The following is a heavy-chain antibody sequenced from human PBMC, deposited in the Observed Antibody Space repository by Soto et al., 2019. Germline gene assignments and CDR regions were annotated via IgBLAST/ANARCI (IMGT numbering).Heavy chain of an antibody. CDR2: IYYSGST. CDR1: GGSISSGGYY. CDR3: ALRLGDPGRLYFDY. D-gene: IGHD3-16*01. J-gene: IGHJ4*02. Sequence: QVQLQESGPGLVKPSQTLSLTCTVSGGSISSGGYYSSWIRQHPGKGLEWIGYIYYSGSTYYNPSLKSRVSISVDTSKNQFSLKLSSVTAADTAVYYCALRLGDPGRLYFDYWGQGTLVTVSS. V-gene: IGHV4-31*03.